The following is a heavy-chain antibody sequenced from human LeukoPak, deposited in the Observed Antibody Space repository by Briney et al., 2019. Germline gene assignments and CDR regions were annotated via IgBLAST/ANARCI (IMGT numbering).Heavy chain of an antibody. V-gene: IGHV3-7*03. CDR1: GFTFSNYW. CDR3: ARIGRAGYNSGWYFDY. D-gene: IGHD6-19*01. CDR2: TRQDGNER. J-gene: IGHJ4*02. Sequence: PGGSLRLSCAGSGFTFSNYWMGWVRQAPGKELEWVANTRQDGNERYYVDSAKGRFTISRDNAQNSLFLQMNSLRAEDTAVYHCARIGRAGYNSGWYFDYWGQGTLVTVSS.